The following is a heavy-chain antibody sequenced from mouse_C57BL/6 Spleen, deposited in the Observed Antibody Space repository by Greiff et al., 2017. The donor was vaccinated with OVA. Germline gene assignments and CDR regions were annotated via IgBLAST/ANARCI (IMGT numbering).Heavy chain of an antibody. CDR2: IDPEDGET. CDR1: GFNIKDYY. V-gene: IGHV14-2*01. J-gene: IGHJ2*01. CDR3: AHYYGSPYYFDY. D-gene: IGHD1-1*01. Sequence: LVESGAELVKPGASVKLSCTASGFNIKDYYMHWVKQRTEQGLEWIGRIDPEDGETKYAPKFQGKATITADTSSNTAYLQLSSLTSEDTAVYYCAHYYGSPYYFDYWGQGTTLTVSS.